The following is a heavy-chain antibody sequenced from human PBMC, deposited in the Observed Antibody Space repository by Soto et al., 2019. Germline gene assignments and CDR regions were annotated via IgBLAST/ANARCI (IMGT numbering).Heavy chain of an antibody. J-gene: IGHJ5*02. V-gene: IGHV3-74*01. CDR1: GFAFSHYW. CDR2: INGDGSAT. CDR3: VRSDWFDP. Sequence: GSLRLSCTASGFAFSHYWMHWVRQAPGKGLMWVSRINGDGSATTYADSVKGRFTISRDNAKNTLYLQMSSLRAEDTAVYYCVRSDWFDPWGQGTLVTVSS.